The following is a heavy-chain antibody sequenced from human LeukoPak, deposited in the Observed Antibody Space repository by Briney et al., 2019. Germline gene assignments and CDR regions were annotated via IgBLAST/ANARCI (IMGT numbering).Heavy chain of an antibody. CDR3: ARVGVRGVTFDY. Sequence: KPSETLSLTCTVSGGSISSSSYYWGWIRQPPGKGLEWIGSIYYSGSTYYNPSLKSRVTISVDRSKNQFSLKLSSVTAADTAVYYCARVGVRGVTFDYWGQGTLVTVSS. CDR2: IYYSGST. J-gene: IGHJ4*02. V-gene: IGHV4-39*07. D-gene: IGHD3-10*01. CDR1: GGSISSSSYY.